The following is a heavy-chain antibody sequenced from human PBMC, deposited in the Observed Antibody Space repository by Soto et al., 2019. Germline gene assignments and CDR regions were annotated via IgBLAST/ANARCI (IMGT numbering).Heavy chain of an antibody. D-gene: IGHD2-15*01. V-gene: IGHV3-30*18. CDR1: GFTFSSYG. CDR2: ISNDGSNK. J-gene: IGHJ6*02. Sequence: QVQLVESGGGVVQPGRSLRLSCAASGFTFSSYGMHWVRQAPGKGLEWVAVISNDGSNKYYGDSVKGRFTISRDNSKNTLYVQMNSVRAEDTAVYYCAKEGRYCSGGSCYSRYPYGMDVWGQGTTVTVSS. CDR3: AKEGRYCSGGSCYSRYPYGMDV.